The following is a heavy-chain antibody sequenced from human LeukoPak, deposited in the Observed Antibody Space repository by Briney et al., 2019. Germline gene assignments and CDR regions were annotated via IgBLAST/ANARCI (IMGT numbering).Heavy chain of an antibody. CDR2: MSPDGSGK. V-gene: IGHV3-7*01. CDR1: GFTFSTYW. D-gene: IGHD3-16*01. Sequence: GGSLRLSCAASGFTFSTYWMSWVRQSPSKGLEWVANMSPDGSGKYYADSVRGRFTISRGNAKNSFYLQMNSLRVEDTAVYYCVRDEKKRGGDYWGQGTLVTVST. CDR3: VRDEKKRGGDY. J-gene: IGHJ4*02.